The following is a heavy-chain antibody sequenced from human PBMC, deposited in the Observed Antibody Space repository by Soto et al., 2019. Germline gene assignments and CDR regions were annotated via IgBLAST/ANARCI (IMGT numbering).Heavy chain of an antibody. V-gene: IGHV3-23*01. Sequence: GGSLRLSCAASGFTFSSYAMSWVRQAPGKGLEWVSAISGSGGSTYYADSVKGRFTISRDNSKNTRYLQMNSLTAEDTAVYDCAKDPKGTYGSGSYSPGYYYYYYMDVWGKGTTVTVSS. CDR1: GFTFSSYA. J-gene: IGHJ6*03. CDR2: ISGSGGST. D-gene: IGHD3-10*01. CDR3: AKDPKGTYGSGSYSPGYYYYYYMDV.